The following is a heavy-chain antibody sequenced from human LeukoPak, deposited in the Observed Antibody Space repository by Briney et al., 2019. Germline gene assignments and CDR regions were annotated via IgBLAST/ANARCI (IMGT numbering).Heavy chain of an antibody. J-gene: IGHJ5*02. CDR1: GYTFTTYG. CDR2: ISAYNAKT. V-gene: IGHV1-18*01. Sequence: GASVKASCKASGYTFTTYGIIWVRQAPGQGLEWMGWISAYNAKTKYAQNLQGRVAMTTDTSTSTVYMELRSLTSDDTAVYYCARDTGSNFFDPWGQGTLVTVAS. CDR3: ARDTGSNFFDP. D-gene: IGHD1-26*01.